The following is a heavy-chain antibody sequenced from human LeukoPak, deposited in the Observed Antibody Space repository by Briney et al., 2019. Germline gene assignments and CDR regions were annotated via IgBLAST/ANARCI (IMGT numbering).Heavy chain of an antibody. J-gene: IGHJ4*02. V-gene: IGHV3-48*01. CDR2: ISSSSSTI. Sequence: GGSLRLSCAASGFTFSSYSMNWVRQAPGKGLEWVSYISSSSSTIYYADSVKSRFTISRDNAKNSLYLQMNSLRAGDTAVYYCARDKLIYGGNAPQFDYWGQGTLVTVSS. CDR3: ARDKLIYGGNAPQFDY. CDR1: GFTFSSYS. D-gene: IGHD4-23*01.